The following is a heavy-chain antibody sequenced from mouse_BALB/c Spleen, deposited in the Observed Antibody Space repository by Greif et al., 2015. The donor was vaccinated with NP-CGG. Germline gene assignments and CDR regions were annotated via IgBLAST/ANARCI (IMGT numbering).Heavy chain of an antibody. CDR3: TRAGYDDYAMDY. CDR2: IDPSDSYT. V-gene: IGHV1S127*01. D-gene: IGHD2-14*01. CDR1: GYTLTSYW. J-gene: IGHJ4*01. Sequence: QVQLQQPGAELVKPGASVKMSCKASGYTLTSYWMHWVKQRPGQGLEWIGVIDPSDSYTSYNQKFKGKATLTVDTSSSTAYMQLSSLTSEDSAVYYCTRAGYDDYAMDYWGQGTSVTVSS.